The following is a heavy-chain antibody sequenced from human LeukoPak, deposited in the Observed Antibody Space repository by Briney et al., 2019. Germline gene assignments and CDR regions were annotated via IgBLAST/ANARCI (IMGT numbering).Heavy chain of an antibody. CDR2: IYSGGST. D-gene: IGHD6-19*01. CDR3: AGQWLVLDYYYGMDV. J-gene: IGHJ6*02. V-gene: IGHV3-66*02. Sequence: GGSLRLSCAASGFTLSSNYMSWVRQAPGKGLEWGSVIYSGGSTYYADSVKGRFTISRDNSKNTLYLQMNSLRAEDTAVYYCAGQWLVLDYYYGMDVWGQGTTVTVSS. CDR1: GFTLSSNY.